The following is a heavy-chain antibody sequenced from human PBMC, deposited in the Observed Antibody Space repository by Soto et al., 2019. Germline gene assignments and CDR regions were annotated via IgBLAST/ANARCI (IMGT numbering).Heavy chain of an antibody. Sequence: QVHLVQSGGEVKKPGASVKVSCEASGYTFTAYGISWVRQAPGQGLEWIGWISPNNGNTKSAQKFQGRVTITTDTSTDTAYLELRSLRADDAAVYYCARDRSSENYLKWIEYWGQGALVTVSS. D-gene: IGHD2-2*01. CDR2: ISPNNGNT. V-gene: IGHV1-18*01. CDR3: ARDRSSENYLKWIEY. J-gene: IGHJ4*02. CDR1: GYTFTAYG.